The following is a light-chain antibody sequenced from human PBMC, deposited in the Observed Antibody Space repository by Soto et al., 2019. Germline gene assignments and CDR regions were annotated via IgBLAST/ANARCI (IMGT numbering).Light chain of an antibody. CDR1: SSNIGNNA. V-gene: IGLV1-36*01. CDR3: GTWDSSLSVVV. CDR2: YDD. Sequence: QSVLTQPPSVSKAPRQRVTISCSGSSSNIGNNAVNWYQLLPGKAPKLLIYYDDLLPSGVSDRFSGSKSGTSASLAISGLQTGDEADYYCGTWDSSLSVVVFGGGTKVTVL. J-gene: IGLJ2*01.